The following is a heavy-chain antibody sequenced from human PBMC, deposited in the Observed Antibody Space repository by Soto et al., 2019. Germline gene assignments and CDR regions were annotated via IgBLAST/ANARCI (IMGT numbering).Heavy chain of an antibody. V-gene: IGHV1-3*01. CDR1: GYTFTSYA. D-gene: IGHD6-6*01. J-gene: IGHJ5*02. CDR2: IYAGNGNT. CDR3: ARDLVRTPTIPWFDP. Sequence: ASVKVSCKASGYTFTSYAMHWVRQAPGQRLEWMGWIYAGNGNTKYSQKFQGRVTITRDTSASTAYMELSSLRSEDTAVYYCARDLVRTPTIPWFDPWGKGTLVTVSS.